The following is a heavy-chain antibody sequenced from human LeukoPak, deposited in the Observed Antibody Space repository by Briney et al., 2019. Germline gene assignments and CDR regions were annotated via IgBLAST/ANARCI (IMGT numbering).Heavy chain of an antibody. Sequence: GGSLRLSCAASGFTFRSYEMNWVRQAPGKGLGWVSYISSSGSTIHYAASVKGRFTISRDNAKNSLYLQMNSLRAEDTAVYYCARVVYSSGWVPYWGQGTLVTVSS. CDR1: GFTFRSYE. CDR3: ARVVYSSGWVPY. D-gene: IGHD6-19*01. J-gene: IGHJ4*02. CDR2: ISSSGSTI. V-gene: IGHV3-48*03.